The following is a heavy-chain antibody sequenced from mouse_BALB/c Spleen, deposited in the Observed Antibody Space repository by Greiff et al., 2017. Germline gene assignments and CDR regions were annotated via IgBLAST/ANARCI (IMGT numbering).Heavy chain of an antibody. D-gene: IGHD2-1*01. J-gene: IGHJ3*01. Sequence: EVKLMESGGGLVKPGGSLKLSCAASGFTFSSYAMSWVRQSPEKRLEWVAEISSGGSYTYYPDTVTGRFTISRDNAKNTLYLEMSSLRSEDTAMYYCAREGDGNSYWGQGTLVTVSA. CDR3: AREGDGNSY. CDR1: GFTFSSYA. V-gene: IGHV5-9-4*01. CDR2: ISSGGSYT.